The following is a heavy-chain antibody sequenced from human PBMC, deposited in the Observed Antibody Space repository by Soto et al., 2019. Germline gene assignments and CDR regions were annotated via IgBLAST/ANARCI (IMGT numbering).Heavy chain of an antibody. J-gene: IGHJ5*02. D-gene: IGHD2-2*01. CDR2: ISYDGSNK. CDR1: GFTFSSYG. Sequence: GGSLRLSCAASGFTFSSYGMHWVRQAPGKGLEWVAVISYDGSNKYYADSVKGRFTISRDNSKNTLYLQMNSLRAEDTAVYYCAKDPGGGDIVVVPAFPFDPWGQGTLVTVSS. V-gene: IGHV3-30*18. CDR3: AKDPGGGDIVVVPAFPFDP.